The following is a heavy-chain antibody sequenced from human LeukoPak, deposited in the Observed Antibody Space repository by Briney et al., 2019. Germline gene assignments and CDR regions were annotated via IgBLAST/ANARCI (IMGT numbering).Heavy chain of an antibody. Sequence: GRSLRLSCAASGFTFSTYAMNWVRQAPGKGLEWGSGISGSSASTYYADSVKGRFTIYRDNSKNTLYVQMNSLRAEDTAVYYCAVGSYYFDYWGQGTLVTVSS. CDR2: ISGSSAST. J-gene: IGHJ4*02. CDR1: GFTFSTYA. D-gene: IGHD3-10*01. V-gene: IGHV3-23*01. CDR3: AVGSYYFDY.